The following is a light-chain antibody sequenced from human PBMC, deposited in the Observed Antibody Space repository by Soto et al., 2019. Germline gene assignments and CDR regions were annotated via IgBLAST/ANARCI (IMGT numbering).Light chain of an antibody. CDR1: SSNIGAGYD. CDR3: QSFDSSLNGWV. V-gene: IGLV1-40*01. Sequence: QSVLTQPPSVSGAPGQRVTISCTGSSSNIGAGYDVHWYQQLPGTAPKLLIFGNTNRPSGVPDRFSGSKSGTSASLAITGLQSEDEAAYDCQSFDSSLNGWVFGGGTKLTVL. CDR2: GNT. J-gene: IGLJ3*02.